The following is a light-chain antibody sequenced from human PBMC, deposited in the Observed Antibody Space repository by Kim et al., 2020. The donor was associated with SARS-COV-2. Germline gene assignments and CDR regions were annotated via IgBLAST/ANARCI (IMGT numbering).Light chain of an antibody. CDR3: QQYGSSPRT. CDR1: QSVSSSN. CDR2: AAY. V-gene: IGKV3-20*01. J-gene: IGKJ4*01. Sequence: SPGERAALSCTASQSVSSSNLELCQQKAGEAPTLLIYAAYRRATVIPDRFSGSGSGTDITLTISRLEPEDFALYYCQQYGSSPRTFGGGTKVDIK.